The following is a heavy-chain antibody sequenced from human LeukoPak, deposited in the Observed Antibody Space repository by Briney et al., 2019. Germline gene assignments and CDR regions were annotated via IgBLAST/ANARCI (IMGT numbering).Heavy chain of an antibody. Sequence: GASVKVSCKASGYTFACYYMHWVRQAPGQGLEWMGWINPNSGGTNYAQKFQGRVTMTRDTSISTAYMELSRLRSDDTAVYYCARDKLELTRSWFDRWGQGTLVTVSS. J-gene: IGHJ5*02. CDR3: ARDKLELTRSWFDR. CDR2: INPNSGGT. V-gene: IGHV1-2*02. CDR1: GYTFACYY. D-gene: IGHD1-7*01.